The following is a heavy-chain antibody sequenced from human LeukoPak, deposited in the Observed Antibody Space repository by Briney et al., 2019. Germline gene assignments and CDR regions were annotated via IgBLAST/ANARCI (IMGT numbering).Heavy chain of an antibody. CDR2: IVGSGDTT. D-gene: IGHD1-26*01. V-gene: IGHV3-23*01. Sequence: GGSLRLSCVGSGFTFTTYAMSWVRQAPGKGREWVSFIVGSGDTTYYADSVKGRFTISRDNSKNTLYLQMNSLRAEDTAIYHCARSGNYLHYFDYWGQGTLVTVSS. CDR1: GFTFTTYA. CDR3: ARSGNYLHYFDY. J-gene: IGHJ4*02.